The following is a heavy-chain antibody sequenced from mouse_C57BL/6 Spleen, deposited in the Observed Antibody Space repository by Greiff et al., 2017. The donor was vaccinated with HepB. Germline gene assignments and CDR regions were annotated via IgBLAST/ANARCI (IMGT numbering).Heavy chain of an antibody. CDR1: GYTFTSYG. J-gene: IGHJ3*01. CDR3: ARYRDYDDAWFAY. V-gene: IGHV1-81*01. D-gene: IGHD2-4*01. Sequence: VQLQQSGAELARPGASVNLSCKASGYTFTSYGISWVKQRTGQGLEWIGEIYPRSGNTYYNEKFKGKATLTADKSSSTAYMELRSLTSEDSAVYFCARYRDYDDAWFAYWGQGTLVTVSA. CDR2: IYPRSGNT.